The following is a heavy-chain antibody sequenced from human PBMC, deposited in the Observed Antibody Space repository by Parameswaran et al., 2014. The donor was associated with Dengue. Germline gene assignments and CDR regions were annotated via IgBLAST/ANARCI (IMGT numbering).Heavy chain of an antibody. Sequence: RWIRQPPGKGLEWIGEINHSGSTNYNPSLKSRVTISVDTSKNQFSLKLSSVTAADTAVYYCARRAAALLYDAFDIWGQGTMVTVSS. CDR2: INHSGST. CDR3: ARRAAALLYDAFDI. J-gene: IGHJ3*02. D-gene: IGHD6-13*01. V-gene: IGHV4-34*01.